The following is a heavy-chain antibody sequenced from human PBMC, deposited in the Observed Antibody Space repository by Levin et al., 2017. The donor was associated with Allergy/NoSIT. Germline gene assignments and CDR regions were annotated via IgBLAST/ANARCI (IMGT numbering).Heavy chain of an antibody. D-gene: IGHD5-18*01. CDR3: ARDQGYIYAYFWFDP. Sequence: PGGSLRLSCAASGFSFSTYWMSWVRQAPGKGLEWVANIKQDGSEKYYVHSVKGRFTISRDNAKNSLYLQMNSLRAEDTAVYYCARDQGYIYAYFWFDPWGQGTLVTVSS. J-gene: IGHJ5*02. V-gene: IGHV3-7*04. CDR2: IKQDGSEK. CDR1: GFSFSTYW.